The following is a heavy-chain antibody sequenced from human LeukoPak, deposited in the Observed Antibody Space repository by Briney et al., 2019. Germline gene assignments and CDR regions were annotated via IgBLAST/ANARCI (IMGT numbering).Heavy chain of an antibody. J-gene: IGHJ5*02. V-gene: IGHV3-66*01. CDR1: GFIVSDID. CDR2: IYSGGDT. D-gene: IGHD3-22*01. Sequence: GGSLRLSCAASGFIVSDIDLSWVRQAPGKGLEWVSIIYSGGDTHHADSVKGRFTISRDNAKNSLYLQMNSLRAEDTAVYYCARDSRGWYRSLDPWGQGTLVTVSS. CDR3: ARDSRGWYRSLDP.